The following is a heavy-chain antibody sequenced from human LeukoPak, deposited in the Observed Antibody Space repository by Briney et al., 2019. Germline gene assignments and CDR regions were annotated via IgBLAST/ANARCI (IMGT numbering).Heavy chain of an antibody. CDR1: GGCISSYY. D-gene: IGHD3-3*01. Sequence: SETLSLTCTVSGGCISSYYWSWIRQPPGKGLEWIGYIYTSGSTNYNPSLKSRVTISVDTSKNQFSLKLSSVTAADTAVYYCARWNYDFWSGYRGFDYWGQGTLVTVSS. CDR3: ARWNYDFWSGYRGFDY. V-gene: IGHV4-4*09. CDR2: IYTSGST. J-gene: IGHJ4*02.